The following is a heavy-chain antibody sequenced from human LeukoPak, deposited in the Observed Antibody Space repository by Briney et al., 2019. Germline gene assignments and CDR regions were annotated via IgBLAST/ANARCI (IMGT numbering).Heavy chain of an antibody. J-gene: IGHJ4*02. CDR3: ARDHIAARPGGDY. V-gene: IGHV3-21*01. CDR1: GFTFSSYS. D-gene: IGHD6-6*01. CDR2: ISSSSSYI. Sequence: GGFLRLSCAASGFTFSSYSMNWFRQAPGKGLEWVSSISSSSSYIYYAASVKGRFTISRDNAKNSLYLQMNSLRAEDTAVYYCARDHIAARPGGDYWGQGTLVTVSS.